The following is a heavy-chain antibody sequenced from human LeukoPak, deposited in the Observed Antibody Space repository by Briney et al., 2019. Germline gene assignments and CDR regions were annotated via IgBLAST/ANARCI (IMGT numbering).Heavy chain of an antibody. CDR1: GYTFTSFG. CDR2: ISTYNGYT. CDR3: ARDLQQLPKGYGAFDI. D-gene: IGHD6-13*01. J-gene: IGHJ3*02. V-gene: IGHV1-18*01. Sequence: GASVKVSCKTSGYTFTSFGITWVRQAPGQGLEWMGWISTYNGYTKYAQKLQGRVTMTTDTSTKTAYMELRSLRSDDTAVYYCARDLQQLPKGYGAFDIWGQGTMVTVSS.